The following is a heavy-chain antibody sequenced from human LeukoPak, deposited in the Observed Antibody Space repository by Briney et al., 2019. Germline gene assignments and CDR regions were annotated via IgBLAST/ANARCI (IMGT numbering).Heavy chain of an antibody. J-gene: IGHJ4*02. CDR3: AREGWEWLFGFDY. D-gene: IGHD3-3*01. Sequence: ASVKVSCKASGYTFTGYHMHWVRQAPGQGLEWMGWINPNSGGTNYAQKFQGRVTMTRDTSISTAYMELSRLRSDDTAVYYCAREGWEWLFGFDYWGQGTLVTVSS. V-gene: IGHV1-2*02. CDR1: GYTFTGYH. CDR2: INPNSGGT.